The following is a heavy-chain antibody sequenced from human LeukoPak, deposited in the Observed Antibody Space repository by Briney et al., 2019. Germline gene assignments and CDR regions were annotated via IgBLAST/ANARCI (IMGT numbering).Heavy chain of an antibody. V-gene: IGHV4-31*03. CDR1: GGSISSGDYY. CDR2: ISYSGST. CDR3: AREGGSGSYYKTNYFEY. D-gene: IGHD3-10*01. Sequence: SETLSLTCTVSGGSISSGDYYWSWIRQHPGKGLEWIGYISYSGSTYYNPSLKSRVTISVDTSKNQFSLKLSSVTAADTAVYYCAREGGSGSYYKTNYFEYWGQGPLVTVPP. J-gene: IGHJ4*02.